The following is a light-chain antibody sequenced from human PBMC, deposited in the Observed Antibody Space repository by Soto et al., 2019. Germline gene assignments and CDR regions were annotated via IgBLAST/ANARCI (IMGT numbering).Light chain of an antibody. CDR2: QVT. J-gene: IGLJ2*01. CDR1: SSDVGNYNF. CDR3: TSYTALSTDIL. V-gene: IGLV2-14*01. Sequence: QSVLTQPASVSGSPRQSITISCTGTSSDVGNYNFVSWYQHHAGTAPKLIIYQVTNRPSGVSDRFSGSKSGDTASLTISGLQAEDVADYYCTSYTALSTDILFGGGTKLTVL.